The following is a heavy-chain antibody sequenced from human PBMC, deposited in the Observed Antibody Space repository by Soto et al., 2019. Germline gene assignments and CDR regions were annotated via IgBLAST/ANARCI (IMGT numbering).Heavy chain of an antibody. D-gene: IGHD4-17*01. CDR3: ANSWTTRTRGFDX. CDR1: GFTFSNYA. V-gene: IGHV3-30*18. J-gene: IGHJ4*02. CDR2: ISSDGSEK. Sequence: WGSLRLSCVASGFTFSNYAMHWVRQAPGKGLGWVSVISSDGSEKYSLDSVRDRFTISRDNSKKTLYLQMNNMRPEDTAMYYCANSWTTRTRGFDXWGQVALVTVSX.